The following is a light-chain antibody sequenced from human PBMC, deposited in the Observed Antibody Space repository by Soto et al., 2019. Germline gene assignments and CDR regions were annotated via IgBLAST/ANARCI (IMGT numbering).Light chain of an antibody. CDR2: EVS. CDR3: SSYVSTNTLV. CDR1: SGDIGGYNY. J-gene: IGLJ1*01. V-gene: IGLV2-14*01. Sequence: QSALTQPASVSGSPGQSITISCTGTSGDIGGYNYVSWYQQHPGTAPKLLIYEVSYRPSGVSNRFSGSKSGNTASLTISGLQAEDEATYYCSSYVSTNTLVVGSQTKLTVL.